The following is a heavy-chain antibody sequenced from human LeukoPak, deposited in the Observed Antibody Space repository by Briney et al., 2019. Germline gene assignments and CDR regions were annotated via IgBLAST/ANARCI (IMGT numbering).Heavy chain of an antibody. CDR2: ISSSSSYI. D-gene: IGHD6-13*01. CDR1: GFTFSSYS. Sequence: GGSLRLSCAASGFTFSSYSMNWVRQAPGKGLEWVSSISSSSSYIYYADSVKGRFTISRDNAKNSLYLQMNSLRAEDTAVYYCAAGYSSSWYWGGDYYYGMDVWGQGTTVTVSS. CDR3: AAGYSSSWYWGGDYYYGMDV. J-gene: IGHJ6*02. V-gene: IGHV3-21*01.